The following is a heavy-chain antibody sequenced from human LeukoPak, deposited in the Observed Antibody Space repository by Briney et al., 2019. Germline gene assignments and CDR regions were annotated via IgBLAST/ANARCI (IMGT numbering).Heavy chain of an antibody. D-gene: IGHD5-18*01. V-gene: IGHV4-59*07. J-gene: IGHJ4*02. CDR2: IYYSGSN. CDR1: GGSISSYY. Sequence: SDTLSLTCTVSGGSISSYYWRWLRQPRGKGLEGLGYIYYSGSNNYNPSLKSRVTISVDTSQNQFSLKLSSVTAADTAVYYCARSESYGYLGSVAGYWGQGTVVTVSS. CDR3: ARSESYGYLGSVAGY.